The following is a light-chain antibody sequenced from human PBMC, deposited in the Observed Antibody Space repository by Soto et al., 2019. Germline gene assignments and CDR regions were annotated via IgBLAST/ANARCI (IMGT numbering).Light chain of an antibody. Sequence: DIQMTQSPSSLSASVGDRVTITCGASQSISSWLAWYQQKPGKAPKLLIYKASSLESGVPSRFSGRRSGTEFTLTISSLQPEDFASYYCLQDYGDSWTFGQGTKVDIK. CDR3: LQDYGDSWT. CDR1: QSISSW. V-gene: IGKV1-5*03. CDR2: KAS. J-gene: IGKJ1*01.